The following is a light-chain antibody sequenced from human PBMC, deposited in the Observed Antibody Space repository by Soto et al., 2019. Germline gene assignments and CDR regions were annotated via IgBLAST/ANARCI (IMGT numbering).Light chain of an antibody. J-gene: IGKJ4*01. V-gene: IGKV3-15*01. Sequence: EIVMTQSPATLSVSPGERATLSCRASQSVSSNLAWYQQKPGQAPRLLIYGASTRATGIPARFSGSGSGTEFTLTISSLQSEDFAVYYCQQYNNWPPXTFXGGXKVAIK. CDR2: GAS. CDR3: QQYNNWPPXT. CDR1: QSVSSN.